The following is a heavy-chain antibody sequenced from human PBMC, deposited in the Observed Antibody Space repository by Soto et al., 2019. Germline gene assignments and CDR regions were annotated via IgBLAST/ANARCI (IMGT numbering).Heavy chain of an antibody. V-gene: IGHV4-31*03. CDR2: IYYSGST. CDR1: GGSINSGDYY. D-gene: IGHD3-10*01. J-gene: IGHJ5*02. CDR3: AREEVAYYGSRSYNWFDP. Sequence: QVQLQESGPGLVKTSQTLSLTCTVSGGSINSGDYYWSWIRQHPGKGLEWIGYIYYSGSTYYNPSLESRVTISADTSKIQFSLKLSSVTAADTAVYYCAREEVAYYGSRSYNWFDPWGQGTLVTVSS.